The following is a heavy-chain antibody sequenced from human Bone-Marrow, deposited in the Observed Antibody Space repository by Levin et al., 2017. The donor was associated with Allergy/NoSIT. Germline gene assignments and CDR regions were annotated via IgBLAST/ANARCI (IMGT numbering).Heavy chain of an antibody. J-gene: IGHJ6*02. D-gene: IGHD1-26*01. CDR1: GFRFGDHA. CDR2: ISASGLST. Sequence: GGSLRLSCAASGFRFGDHAMSWVRQAPGKGLEWVSGISASGLSTYYADSVKGRRFTISRDNSNNTLDLLLNSLGAEDTAVYYCARFLSGSYYYGMDVWGQGTAVTVSS. CDR3: ARFLSGSYYYGMDV. V-gene: IGHV3-23*01.